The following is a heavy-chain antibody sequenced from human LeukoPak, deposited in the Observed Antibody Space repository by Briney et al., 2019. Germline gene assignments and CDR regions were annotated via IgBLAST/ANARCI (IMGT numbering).Heavy chain of an antibody. D-gene: IGHD2/OR15-2a*01. J-gene: IGHJ4*02. CDR3: AKTFFGYTNYFDY. CDR2: ISVSGGTT. V-gene: IGHV3-23*01. Sequence: GGSLRLSCAASGFTFSNYAMSWVRQGPGKGLEWVSGISVSGGTTDYADSVKGRFTISRDNSKNTLYVQMNSLRAENTAVYYCAKTFFGYTNYFDYWGQGTQVTVSS. CDR1: GFTFSNYA.